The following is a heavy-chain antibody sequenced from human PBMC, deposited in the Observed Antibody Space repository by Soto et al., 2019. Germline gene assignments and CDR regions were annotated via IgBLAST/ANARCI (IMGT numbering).Heavy chain of an antibody. J-gene: IGHJ4*02. D-gene: IGHD4-17*01. Sequence: QVQLVESGGGVVQPGRSLRLSCAASGFTFSSYGMHWVRQAPGKGLEWVAVISYDGSNKYYADSVKGRFTISRDNSKNTLYLQMNSLRAEDTAVYYCAKVWFLHDYGDPFGFDCWGQGTLVTVSS. V-gene: IGHV3-30*18. CDR3: AKVWFLHDYGDPFGFDC. CDR2: ISYDGSNK. CDR1: GFTFSSYG.